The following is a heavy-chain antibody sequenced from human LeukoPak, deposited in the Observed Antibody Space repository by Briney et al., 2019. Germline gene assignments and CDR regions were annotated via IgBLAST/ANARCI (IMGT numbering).Heavy chain of an antibody. V-gene: IGHV4-34*01. CDR3: ATRSPHKFGGVDY. CDR1: GGSFSGYY. CDR2: INHSGST. Sequence: PSETLSLTCAVYGGSFSGYYWSWIRQPPGKGLEWIGEINHSGSTNYNPSLKSRVTISVDTSKNQFSLKLSSVTAADTAVYYCATRSPHKFGGVDYWGQGTLVTVSS. D-gene: IGHD3-10*01. J-gene: IGHJ4*02.